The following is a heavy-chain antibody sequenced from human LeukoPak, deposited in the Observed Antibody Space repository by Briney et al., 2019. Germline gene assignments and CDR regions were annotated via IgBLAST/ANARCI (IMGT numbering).Heavy chain of an antibody. CDR2: ISSSSSYT. J-gene: IGHJ4*02. Sequence: PGGSLRLSCAASGFTFSDYYMSWIRQAPGKGLGWVSYISSSSSYTNYAVSVKGRFTISRDNAKNSLYLQMDSLRAEDTAVYYCARDRSVDGTVWGQGTLVTVSS. D-gene: IGHD6-19*01. V-gene: IGHV3-11*06. CDR3: ARDRSVDGTV. CDR1: GFTFSDYY.